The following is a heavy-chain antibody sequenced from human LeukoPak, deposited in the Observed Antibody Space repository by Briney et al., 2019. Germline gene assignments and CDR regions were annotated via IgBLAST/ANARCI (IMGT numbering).Heavy chain of an antibody. V-gene: IGHV1-2*06. CDR2: INPNSGGT. Sequence: ASVKVSCKASGYTFTGYYMHWVRQAPGQGLEWMGRINPNSGGTNYAQKFQGRVTMTRDTSISTAYMELSRLRSDDTAVYYCARDASLEMATMADYWGQGTLVTVSS. D-gene: IGHD5-24*01. CDR1: GYTFTGYY. CDR3: ARDASLEMATMADY. J-gene: IGHJ4*02.